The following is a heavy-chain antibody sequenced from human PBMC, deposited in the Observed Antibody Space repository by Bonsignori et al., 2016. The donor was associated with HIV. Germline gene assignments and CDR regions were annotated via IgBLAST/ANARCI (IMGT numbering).Heavy chain of an antibody. J-gene: IGHJ4*02. CDR2: IYYRGFT. Sequence: WIRQPPGKGLEWIGYIYYRGFTYYNPSLKTRVTIGVDTSKNQFSLKLTSVTAADTAVYYCASGLTIVRGVAPFDYWGQGSPGHRLL. V-gene: IGHV4-30-4*01. CDR3: ASGLTIVRGVAPFDY. D-gene: IGHD3-10*01.